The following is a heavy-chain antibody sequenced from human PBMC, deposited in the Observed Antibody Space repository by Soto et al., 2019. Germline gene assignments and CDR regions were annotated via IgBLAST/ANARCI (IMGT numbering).Heavy chain of an antibody. CDR1: GYTFTSYD. V-gene: IGHV1-8*01. CDR3: ARSVGQKTNYYYYMDV. J-gene: IGHJ6*03. CDR2: MNPNSGNT. Sequence: GASVKVSCKASGYTFTSYDINWVRQATGQGLEWMGWMNPNSGNTGYAQKFQGRVTMTRNTSISTAYMELSSLRSEDTAVYYCARSVGQKTNYYYYMDVWGKGTTVTVS. D-gene: IGHD1-26*01.